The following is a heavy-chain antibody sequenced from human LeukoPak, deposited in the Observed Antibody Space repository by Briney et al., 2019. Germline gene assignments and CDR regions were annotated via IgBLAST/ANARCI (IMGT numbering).Heavy chain of an antibody. V-gene: IGHV3-53*04. J-gene: IGHJ4*02. CDR2: IYSGGST. CDR1: GFTFRDYSDYW. Sequence: GGSLRLSCAASGFTFRDYSDYWMSWVRQAPGKGLEWVSVIYSGGSTYYADSVKGRFTISRHNSKNTLYLQMNSLRAEDTAVYYYARDDYWGQGTLVTVSS. CDR3: ARDDY.